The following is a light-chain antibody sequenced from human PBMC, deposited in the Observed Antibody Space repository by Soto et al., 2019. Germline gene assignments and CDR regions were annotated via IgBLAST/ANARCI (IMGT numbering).Light chain of an antibody. CDR2: EAS. Sequence: DIQMTQSPSTLSASVGDTVTITGRAGQGISRWLAWYQQKPGRAPNLLISEASTLESGVPSRFSGSGSGTEFTLNMSSVHPDDCAAYCCHQDETYSWTFGQGTKVDMK. J-gene: IGKJ1*01. CDR1: QGISRW. V-gene: IGKV1-5*03. CDR3: HQDETYSWT.